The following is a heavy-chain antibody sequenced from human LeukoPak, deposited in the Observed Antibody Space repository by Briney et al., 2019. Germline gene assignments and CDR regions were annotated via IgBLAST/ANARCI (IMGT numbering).Heavy chain of an antibody. CDR2: MNPNSGNT. CDR3: ARGSNPYYGSGYYMDV. D-gene: IGHD3-10*01. J-gene: IGHJ6*03. V-gene: IGHV1-8*01. CDR1: GYTFTSYD. Sequence: ASVKVSCEASGYTFTSYDINWVRQATGQGLEWMGWMNPNSGNTGYAQKFQGRVTMTRNTSISTAYMELSSLRSDDTAVYYCARGSNPYYGSGYYMDVWGKGTTVTVSS.